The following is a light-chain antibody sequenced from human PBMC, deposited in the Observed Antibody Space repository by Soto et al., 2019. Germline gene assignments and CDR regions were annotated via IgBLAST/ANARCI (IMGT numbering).Light chain of an antibody. CDR1: QSISSY. CDR3: QQSFSAPRS. V-gene: IGKV1-39*01. J-gene: IGKJ4*01. CDR2: AAS. Sequence: DIQMTQSPSPLSASVGDRVTITCRASQSISSYLNWYQQKPGKAPKLLVYAASTLQSGAPSRFSGSGSGTDFTLTITSLQPEDFATYYCQQSFSAPRSFGGGTKVDIK.